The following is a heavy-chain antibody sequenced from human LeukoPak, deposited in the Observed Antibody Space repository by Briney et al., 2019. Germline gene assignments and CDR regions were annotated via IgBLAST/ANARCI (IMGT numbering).Heavy chain of an antibody. J-gene: IGHJ4*02. D-gene: IGHD5-12*01. Sequence: GGSLRLSCADSGFTFSSYAMSWVRQAPGKGLEWVSAISGSGGSTYYADSVKGRFTISRDNSKNTLYLQMNSLRAEDTAVYYCAKSDGYDSYFDYWGQGTLVTVSS. CDR3: AKSDGYDSYFDY. V-gene: IGHV3-23*01. CDR2: ISGSGGST. CDR1: GFTFSSYA.